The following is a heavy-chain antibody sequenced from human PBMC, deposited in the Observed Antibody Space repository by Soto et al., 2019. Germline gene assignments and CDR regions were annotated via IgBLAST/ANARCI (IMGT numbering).Heavy chain of an antibody. CDR1: GFTFDDCA. D-gene: IGHD3-9*01. J-gene: IGHJ4*02. CDR3: AKVPHGVLTGAAFDH. CDR2: IAWNGNNI. V-gene: IGHV3-9*01. Sequence: EVQLVESGGGLVQPGRSLRLSCAASGFTFDDCAMHWVRQVPGKGLEWVSGIAWNGNNIAYADSVKGRFTISRDSAKNSLYLQMKSLRPEDTALYYCAKVPHGVLTGAAFDHWGQGTLVTVFS.